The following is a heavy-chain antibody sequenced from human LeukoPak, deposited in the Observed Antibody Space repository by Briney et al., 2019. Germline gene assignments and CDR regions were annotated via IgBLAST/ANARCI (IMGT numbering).Heavy chain of an antibody. J-gene: IGHJ6*02. CDR1: GFTFSGSA. Sequence: GGSLKLSCAASGFTFSGSAMHWVRQASGKGLEWVGRIRSKANGYATAYAASVKGRFTISRDDPKNTAYLQMNSLRAGDAAVYYCARDLSIAAAGTAPFGGMDVWGQGTTVTVSS. CDR3: ARDLSIAAAGTAPFGGMDV. CDR2: IRSKANGYAT. D-gene: IGHD6-13*01. V-gene: IGHV3-73*01.